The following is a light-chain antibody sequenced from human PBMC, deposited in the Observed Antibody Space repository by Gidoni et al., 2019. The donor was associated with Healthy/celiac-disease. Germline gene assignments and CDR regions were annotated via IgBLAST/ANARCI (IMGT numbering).Light chain of an antibody. Sequence: DIVMTQSPLSLPVTPGEPASISCRSSQSLLHSNGYNFLDWYLQKPGQSPQLLIYLGSNRASGVPDRFSGSGSGTDLTLKISRVEAEDVGVYYCMQALQTLGTFXXXTKLEIK. CDR1: QSLLHSNGYNF. J-gene: IGKJ2*01. CDR2: LGS. V-gene: IGKV2-28*01. CDR3: MQALQTLGT.